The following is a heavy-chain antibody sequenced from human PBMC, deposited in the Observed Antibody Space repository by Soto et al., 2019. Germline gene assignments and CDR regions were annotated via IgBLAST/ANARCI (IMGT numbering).Heavy chain of an antibody. CDR3: AREAERRLIHVFDC. Sequence: QVRLVQSGAEVKKPGSSVNVSCKASGGTFSTYGVSWVRQAPGQGLEWMGGIIPVFGTANYPQKFQVRVTITAGESTSTADMELSSLTSEDTGVYFGAREAERRLIHVFDCWSQGILGSFSS. CDR2: IIPVFGTA. J-gene: IGHJ4*02. V-gene: IGHV1-69*01. CDR1: GGTFSTYG.